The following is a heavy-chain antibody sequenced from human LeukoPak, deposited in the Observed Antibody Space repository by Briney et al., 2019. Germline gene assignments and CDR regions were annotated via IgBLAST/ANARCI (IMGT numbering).Heavy chain of an antibody. CDR2: ISGSGGST. V-gene: IGHV3-23*01. Sequence: GGSLRLSCAASGFTFSSYAMSWVRQAPGKGLEWVSAISGSGGSTYYADSVKGRFTISRDNSKNTLYLQMNSLRAEDTAVYYCAKDEYYDFWSGYSFYYYYGMDVWGQGTTVTVSS. D-gene: IGHD3-3*01. CDR3: AKDEYYDFWSGYSFYYYYGMDV. CDR1: GFTFSSYA. J-gene: IGHJ6*02.